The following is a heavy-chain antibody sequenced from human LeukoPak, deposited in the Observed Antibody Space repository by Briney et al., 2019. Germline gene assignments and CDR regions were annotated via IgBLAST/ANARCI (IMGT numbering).Heavy chain of an antibody. Sequence: PGGSLRLSCAASEFTFSTYAMSWVRQAPGKGLEWVSDISGDGGITYYADSVRGRFTISRDNSKNTLHLQMNSLRAEDTAVYYCAKSSGPGGYYYYGMDVWGQGTTVTVSS. CDR3: AKSSGPGGYYYYGMDV. J-gene: IGHJ6*02. CDR1: EFTFSTYA. CDR2: ISGDGGIT. V-gene: IGHV3-23*01. D-gene: IGHD6-19*01.